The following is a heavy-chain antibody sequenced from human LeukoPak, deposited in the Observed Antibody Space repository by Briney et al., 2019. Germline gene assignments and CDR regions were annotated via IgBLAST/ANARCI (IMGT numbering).Heavy chain of an antibody. V-gene: IGHV1-8*01. D-gene: IGHD6-19*01. CDR2: MSPSSGDT. J-gene: IGHJ5*02. CDR3: ARGEPPNSSGWYWFDP. Sequence: ASVKVSCKASGYSFLSYDINWVRQATGQGLEWMGWMSPSSGDTGLAQKFQGRVTMTRNTSISTVYMELSSLRSEDTAVYYCARGEPPNSSGWYWFDPWGQGTLVTVSS. CDR1: GYSFLSYD.